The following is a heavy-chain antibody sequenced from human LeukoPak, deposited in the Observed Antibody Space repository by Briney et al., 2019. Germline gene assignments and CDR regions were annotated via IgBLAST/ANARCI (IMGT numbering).Heavy chain of an antibody. Sequence: SETLSLTCTVSGGSVSSGSYYWSWIRQPPGKGLEWIGYIHYSGSTNYNPSLKSRVTIAVDTPKNQFSLKLSSVTAADTAVYYCARDRGSSGWFDYWGKGTLVTVSS. J-gene: IGHJ4*02. CDR3: ARDRGSSGWFDY. D-gene: IGHD6-19*01. CDR1: GGSVSSGSYY. V-gene: IGHV4-61*01. CDR2: IHYSGST.